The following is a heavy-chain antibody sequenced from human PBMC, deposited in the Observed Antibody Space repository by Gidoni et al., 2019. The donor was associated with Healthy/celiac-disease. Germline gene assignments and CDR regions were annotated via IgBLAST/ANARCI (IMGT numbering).Heavy chain of an antibody. CDR1: GFPFSNAW. CDR3: TSQTYYYDSSGYPGDY. J-gene: IGHJ4*02. Sequence: EVQLVESGGGLVKPGGSLRLSCAASGFPFSNAWMSWVRQAPGKGLEWVGRIKSKTDGGTTDYAAPVKGRFTISRDDSKNTLYLQMNSLKTEDTAVYYCTSQTYYYDSSGYPGDYWGQGTLVTVSS. D-gene: IGHD3-22*01. CDR2: IKSKTDGGTT. V-gene: IGHV3-15*01.